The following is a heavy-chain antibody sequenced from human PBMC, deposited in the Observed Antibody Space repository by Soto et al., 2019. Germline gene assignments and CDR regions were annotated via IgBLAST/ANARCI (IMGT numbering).Heavy chain of an antibody. D-gene: IGHD5-12*01. V-gene: IGHV1-24*01. CDR2: FDTEDGET. Sequence: GASVKVSCKVSGYTLTELSMHRVRQTPGKGLEWMGGFDTEDGETIYVQKFQGRVTMTEDTSTDTAYMELSRLRSEDTAVYYCATGGYSGYDLWAFDIWGQGTMVTVSS. J-gene: IGHJ3*02. CDR3: ATGGYSGYDLWAFDI. CDR1: GYTLTELS.